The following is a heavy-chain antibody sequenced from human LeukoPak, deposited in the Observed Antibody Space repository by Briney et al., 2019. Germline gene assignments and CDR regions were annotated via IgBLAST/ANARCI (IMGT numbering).Heavy chain of an antibody. CDR1: GYTFTGYY. Sequence: ASVKVSCKASGYTFTGYYMHWVRQAPGQGLEWMGRINPNSGGTNYAQKFQGRVTMTRDTSISTAYMELSRLRSDDTAVYYCARLGTGTNNYFDYWGQGTLVTVSS. CDR2: INPNSGGT. V-gene: IGHV1-2*06. J-gene: IGHJ4*02. CDR3: ARLGTGTNNYFDY. D-gene: IGHD2-2*01.